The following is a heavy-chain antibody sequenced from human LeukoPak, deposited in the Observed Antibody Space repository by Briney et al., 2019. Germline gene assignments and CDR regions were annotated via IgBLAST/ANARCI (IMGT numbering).Heavy chain of an antibody. CDR3: AREMGFWSGYFFDY. D-gene: IGHD3-3*01. J-gene: IGHJ4*02. CDR2: LYYSGST. Sequence: SETLSLTCTVSGGSISSGDYYWSWIRQPPGKGLAWIGYLYYSGSTYYNPSLKSRVTISVDTSKNQFSLKLSSVTAADTAVYYCAREMGFWSGYFFDYWGQGTLVTVSS. V-gene: IGHV4-30-4*08. CDR1: GGSISSGDYY.